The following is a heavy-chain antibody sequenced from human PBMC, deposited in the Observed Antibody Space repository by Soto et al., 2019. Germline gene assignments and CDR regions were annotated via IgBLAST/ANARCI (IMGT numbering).Heavy chain of an antibody. CDR2: ISYDGGNK. CDR1: GFTFSSYA. Sequence: GGSLRLSCAASGFTFSSYAMHWVRQAPGKGLEWAAVISYDGGNKYYADSVKGRFTISRDNSKNTLYLQMNSLRAEDTAVYYCARGVTGYYIRQFDYWGQGTLVTVSS. J-gene: IGHJ4*02. D-gene: IGHD3-9*01. CDR3: ARGVTGYYIRQFDY. V-gene: IGHV3-30-3*01.